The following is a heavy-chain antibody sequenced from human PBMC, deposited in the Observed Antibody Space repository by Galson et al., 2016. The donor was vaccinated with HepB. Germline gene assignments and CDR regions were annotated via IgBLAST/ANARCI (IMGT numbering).Heavy chain of an antibody. Sequence: SLRLSCAASGFSFSIYWMSWVRQAPGKGLEWVANINQDGSEKNSVDSVKGRLTISRDNAKKSVFLQMNSLRVEDTAVYYCARDRPLRSGLADWGQGTLVTVSS. CDR3: ARDRPLRSGLAD. CDR1: GFSFSIYW. J-gene: IGHJ4*02. V-gene: IGHV3-7*03. CDR2: INQDGSEK.